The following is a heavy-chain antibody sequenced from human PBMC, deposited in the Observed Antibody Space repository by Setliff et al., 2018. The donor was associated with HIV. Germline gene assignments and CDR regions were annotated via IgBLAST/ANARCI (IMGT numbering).Heavy chain of an antibody. CDR2: INDSGTT. Sequence: SETLSLTCAVYDGSLSSYYWSWIRQSTGKGLEWIGEINDSGTTNYTPSLESRVTMLIDMSKNQLSLKLSSVTAADTAVYFCARGPIRYSSGVRWFLGVESWYSGIDYWGQGTRVT. J-gene: IGHJ4*02. CDR3: ARGPIRYSSGVRWFLGVESWYSGIDY. CDR1: DGSLSSYY. D-gene: IGHD2-15*01. V-gene: IGHV4-34*01.